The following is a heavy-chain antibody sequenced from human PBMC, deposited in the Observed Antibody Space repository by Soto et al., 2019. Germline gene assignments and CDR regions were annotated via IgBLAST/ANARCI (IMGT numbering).Heavy chain of an antibody. Sequence: QVHLQESGPGLVKPSETLSLTCTVSGGSVSSDNYYWTWIRQPPGKGLEWIGYIYYSESNNYNPSLKSRVTISVDTSKNQFSLKLSSVTAADTAVYYCARDCMVTYYYYLMDVWGQGTTVTVSS. V-gene: IGHV4-61*01. D-gene: IGHD5-18*01. CDR3: ARDCMVTYYYYLMDV. CDR2: IYYSESN. CDR1: GGSVSSDNYY. J-gene: IGHJ6*02.